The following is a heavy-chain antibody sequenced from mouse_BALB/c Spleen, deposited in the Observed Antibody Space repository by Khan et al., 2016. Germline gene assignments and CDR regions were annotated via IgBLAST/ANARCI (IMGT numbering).Heavy chain of an antibody. Sequence: EVELVESGPGLVKPSQSLSLTCSVTGYSITSGYYWNWLRQFPGNNLEWMGYISYDGSNNYNPSLKNRISIARDTSKNQFFLKLNSVTTEDTATYYCARLRRVYAMDYWGQGTSVTVSS. CDR1: GYSITSGYY. V-gene: IGHV3-6*02. CDR3: ARLRRVYAMDY. D-gene: IGHD2-12*01. CDR2: ISYDGSN. J-gene: IGHJ4*01.